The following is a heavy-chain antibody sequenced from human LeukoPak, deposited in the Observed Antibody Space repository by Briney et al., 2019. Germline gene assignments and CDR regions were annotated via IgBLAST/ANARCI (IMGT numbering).Heavy chain of an antibody. CDR3: ALGGSSGWYSAEYFQH. V-gene: IGHV4-39*07. CDR1: GGSMSSTSYY. D-gene: IGHD6-19*01. Sequence: PSETLSLTCTVSGGSMSSTSYYWGWIRQPPGKGLEWIGSIYYSGSTNYNPSLKSRVTISVDTSKNQFSLKLSSVTAADTAVYYCALGGSSGWYSAEYFQHWGQGTLVTVSS. J-gene: IGHJ1*01. CDR2: IYYSGST.